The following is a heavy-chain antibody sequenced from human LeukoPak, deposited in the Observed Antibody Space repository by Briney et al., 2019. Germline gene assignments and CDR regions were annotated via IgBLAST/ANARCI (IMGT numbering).Heavy chain of an antibody. CDR3: ASLGATVPTNAFDI. V-gene: IGHV4-59*02. CDR2: IYYTGTT. Sequence: SETLSLTCTVSGGSVSNHYWSWIRQPSGKGLEWIGYIYYTGTTNYNPSLKSRVTISVDTSKNHLSLKLSSVTAADTAVYYCASLGATVPTNAFDIWGQGTMVTVSS. CDR1: GGSVSNHY. D-gene: IGHD4-17*01. J-gene: IGHJ3*02.